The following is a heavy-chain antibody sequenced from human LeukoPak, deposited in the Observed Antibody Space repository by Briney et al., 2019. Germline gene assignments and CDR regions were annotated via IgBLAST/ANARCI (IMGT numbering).Heavy chain of an antibody. CDR2: IRSKAYGGTT. D-gene: IGHD3-22*01. J-gene: IGHJ4*02. CDR3: ALLEGDYEGDKGPYPPFDY. Sequence: PGGSLRLSCTASGFTFGDYAMSWVRQAPGKGLEWVGFIRSKAYGGTTEYAASVKGRFTISRDDSKSIAYLQMNSLKTEDTAVYYCALLEGDYEGDKGPYPPFDYWGQGTLVTVSS. CDR1: GFTFGDYA. V-gene: IGHV3-49*04.